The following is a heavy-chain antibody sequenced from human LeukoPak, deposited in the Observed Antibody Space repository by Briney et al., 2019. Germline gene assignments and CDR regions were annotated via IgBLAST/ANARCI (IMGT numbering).Heavy chain of an antibody. CDR1: GFTFSSYA. CDR2: ISYDGSNK. J-gene: IGHJ4*02. Sequence: AGGSLRLSCAASGFTFSSYAMHWVRQAPGKGLEWVAVISYDGSNKYYADSVKGRFTISRDNSKNTLYLQMNSLRAEDTAVYYCARVRGSHIDYWGQGTLVTVSS. D-gene: IGHD1-26*01. CDR3: ARVRGSHIDY. V-gene: IGHV3-30-3*01.